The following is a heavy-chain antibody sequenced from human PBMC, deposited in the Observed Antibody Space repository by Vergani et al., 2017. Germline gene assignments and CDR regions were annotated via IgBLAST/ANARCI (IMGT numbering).Heavy chain of an antibody. D-gene: IGHD2-2*01. CDR3: ATGYCSSTSCYSRFYYYYMDV. V-gene: IGHV1-69*04. Sequence: QVQLVQSGAEVKKPGSSVKVSCKASGGTFSSYAISWVRQAPGQGLEWMGRIIPILGIANYAQKFQGRVTITADKSTSTAYMELSSLRSEDTAVYYCATGYCSSTSCYSRFYYYYMDVWGKGTTVTVSS. J-gene: IGHJ6*03. CDR2: IIPILGIA. CDR1: GGTFSSYA.